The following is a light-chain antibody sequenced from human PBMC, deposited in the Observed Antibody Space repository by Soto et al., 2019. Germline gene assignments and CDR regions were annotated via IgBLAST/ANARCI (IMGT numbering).Light chain of an antibody. CDR2: DVS. Sequence: QSALTQPASVSGSPGQSITISCTGTSSDVGDYNYVSWYQQHPGKAPKLMIYDVSTRPAGVSNRFSGSKSGNTASLTISGLQAEDEADYYCSSYTSSSRVFGGGTKLTVL. J-gene: IGLJ2*01. CDR1: SSDVGDYNY. V-gene: IGLV2-14*01. CDR3: SSYTSSSRV.